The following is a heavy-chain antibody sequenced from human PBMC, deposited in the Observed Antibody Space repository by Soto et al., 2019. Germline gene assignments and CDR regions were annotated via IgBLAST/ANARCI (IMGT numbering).Heavy chain of an antibody. J-gene: IGHJ6*02. CDR3: XXQGFGAXXGLVDV. CDR2: MHYSGNS. D-gene: IGHD3-10*01. CDR1: GGSISSYY. Sequence: QVQLQVSGPGLVKPSETLSLTCSVSGGSISSYYCSWFRQPPGKGLEWIGHMHYSGNSDYNPSLRSRVTXSVXXXXXXXXXXXXXXXXXXXXXXXXXXQGFGAXXGLVDVWGQGTTVTVSS. V-gene: IGHV4-59*01.